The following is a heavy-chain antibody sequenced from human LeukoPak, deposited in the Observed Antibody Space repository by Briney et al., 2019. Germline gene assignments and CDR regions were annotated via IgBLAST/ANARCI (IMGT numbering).Heavy chain of an antibody. J-gene: IGHJ5*02. V-gene: IGHV3-13*01. Sequence: GGSLRLSCAASGFTFSNYDMHWVRQVPGKGLEWVSVIGPVGDTYYAGSVKGRFTISRENAKNSLYLQMNSLRAGDTAVYYCARGGAIAAAGSVDSLDPWGQGTLVTVSS. CDR2: IGPVGDT. CDR1: GFTFSNYD. CDR3: ARGGAIAAAGSVDSLDP. D-gene: IGHD6-13*01.